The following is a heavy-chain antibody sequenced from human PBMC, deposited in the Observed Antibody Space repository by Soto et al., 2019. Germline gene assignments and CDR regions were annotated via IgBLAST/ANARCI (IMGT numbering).Heavy chain of an antibody. CDR3: ARAVAVAADFDY. CDR1: GYTFTNHG. J-gene: IGHJ4*02. D-gene: IGHD6-19*01. CDR2: ISAYNGDT. V-gene: IGHV1-18*01. Sequence: ASVKVSCKASGYTFTNHGISWVRQAPGQGLEWMGWISAYNGDTKYAQNLQGRVTMTTDTSTNTAYMELRSLRSEDTAVYYCARAVAVAADFDYWGQGTLVTVSS.